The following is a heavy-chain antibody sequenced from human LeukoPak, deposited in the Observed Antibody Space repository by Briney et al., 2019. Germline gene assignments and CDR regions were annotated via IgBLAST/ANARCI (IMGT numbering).Heavy chain of an antibody. CDR3: ARGRGKVVVVPAAIQSWTWFDP. CDR1: GGAISSYY. J-gene: IGHJ5*02. V-gene: IGHV4-4*07. Sequence: SETLSLTCTVSGGAISSYYWSWIRQPAGKGLEWIGSIYTSGSTNYNPSLKSRVTMSVDTSKNQFSLKLSSVTAAATAVYYCARGRGKVVVVPAAIQSWTWFDPWGQGTLVTVSS. D-gene: IGHD2-2*02. CDR2: IYTSGST.